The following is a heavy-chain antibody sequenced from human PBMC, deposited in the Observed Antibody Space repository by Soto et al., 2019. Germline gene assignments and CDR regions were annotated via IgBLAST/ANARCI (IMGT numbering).Heavy chain of an antibody. D-gene: IGHD3-9*01. J-gene: IGHJ6*02. V-gene: IGHV3-21*04. CDR2: ISSSSSYI. CDR3: ARDTNSLSYDILTGSLGMDV. Sequence: GGSLRLSCAASGFTFSSYSMNWVRQAPGKGLEWVSSISSSSSYIYYADSVKGRFTISRDNAKNSLYLQMNSLRAEDTALYYCARDTNSLSYDILTGSLGMDVWGQGTTVTVSS. CDR1: GFTFSSYS.